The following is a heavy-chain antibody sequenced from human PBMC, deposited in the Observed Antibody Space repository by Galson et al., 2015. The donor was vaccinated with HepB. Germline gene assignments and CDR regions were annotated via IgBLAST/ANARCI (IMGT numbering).Heavy chain of an antibody. CDR2: VYYSDSGNT. V-gene: IGHV4-59*01. Sequence: LSLTCTVSGGSMNSYYWSWTRQTPGKGLKGLEWIGYVYYSDSGNTNYNPSLKSRVTISVDTSKNQFSLNLNSMTAADTAVYYCARGGTMMQIWGQGTMVTVSS. CDR1: GGSMNSYY. J-gene: IGHJ3*02. D-gene: IGHD3-22*01. CDR3: ARGGTMMQI.